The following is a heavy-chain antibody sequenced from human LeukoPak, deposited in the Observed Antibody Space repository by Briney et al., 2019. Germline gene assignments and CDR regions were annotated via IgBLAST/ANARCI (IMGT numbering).Heavy chain of an antibody. CDR2: LYSSGDT. D-gene: IGHD6-19*01. Sequence: SETLSLTCTVSGGSISGYYWNWVRQPADRGLEWIGRLYSSGDTYYNPSLKSRLTMSVGTSKDQFSLKLRSVTAADTAVYYCARGSSGSTKRYYFDSWGQGALVTVPS. CDR1: GGSISGYY. CDR3: ARGSSGSTKRYYFDS. V-gene: IGHV4-4*07. J-gene: IGHJ4*02.